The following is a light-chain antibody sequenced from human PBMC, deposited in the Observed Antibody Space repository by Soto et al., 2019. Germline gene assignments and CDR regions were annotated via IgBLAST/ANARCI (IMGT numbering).Light chain of an antibody. CDR3: QQYGSSPIT. J-gene: IGKJ5*01. Sequence: EIVLTQSPGTLSLSPGERATLSCRASQSVSSRLAWYQQKPGQAPRLLISGASSRATGIPDRFSGSGSATDFTLIISRLEPEDFALYYCQQYGSSPITFGQGTRLEIK. V-gene: IGKV3-20*01. CDR2: GAS. CDR1: QSVSSR.